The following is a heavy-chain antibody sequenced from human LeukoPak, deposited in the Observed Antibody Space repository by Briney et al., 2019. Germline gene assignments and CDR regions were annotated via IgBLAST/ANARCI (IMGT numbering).Heavy chain of an antibody. CDR3: ARNYYYDYVWGSTHYYYYYYMDV. CDR1: GYTFTSYG. CDR2: ISAYNGNT. J-gene: IGHJ6*03. D-gene: IGHD3-16*01. V-gene: IGHV1-18*01. Sequence: GASVKVSCKASGYTFTSYGISWVRQAPGQGLEWMGWISAYNGNTNYAQKLQGRVTMTTDTSTSTAYMELSSLRSEDTAVYYCARNYYYDYVWGSTHYYYYYYMDVWGKGTTVTVSS.